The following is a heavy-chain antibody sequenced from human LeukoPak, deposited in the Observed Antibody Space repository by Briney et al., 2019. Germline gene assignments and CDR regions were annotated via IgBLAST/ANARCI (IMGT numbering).Heavy chain of an antibody. Sequence: SETLSLTCTVSGGSINNYYWDWTRQPPGKGLEWIGYIYYSGNTNYNPSLKSRVTISVDTSKNQFSLKLNSVTAADTAVYYCARETQGFLDIWGQGTMVTFSS. CDR1: GGSINNYY. D-gene: IGHD2-15*01. CDR2: IYYSGNT. V-gene: IGHV4-59*01. J-gene: IGHJ3*02. CDR3: ARETQGFLDI.